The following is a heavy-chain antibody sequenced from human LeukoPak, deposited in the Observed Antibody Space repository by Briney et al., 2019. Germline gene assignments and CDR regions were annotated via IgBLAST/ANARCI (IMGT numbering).Heavy chain of an antibody. CDR2: ISGYNGNT. D-gene: IGHD5-12*01. J-gene: IGHJ4*02. V-gene: IGHV1-18*03. CDR1: GYTFSDYG. CDR3: ARGELGYSGYDLDY. Sequence: GASVKVSCKTSGYTFSDYGISWVRQAPGQGLEVMGWISGYNGNTDYAEKFQGRVTMTTDTSASTAYMELSSLRSEDMAVYYCARGELGYSGYDLDYWGQGTLVTVSS.